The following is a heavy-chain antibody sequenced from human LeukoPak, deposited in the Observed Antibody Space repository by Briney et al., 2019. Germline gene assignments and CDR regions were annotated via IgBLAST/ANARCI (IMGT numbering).Heavy chain of an antibody. CDR2: IIPIFGTA. V-gene: IGHV1-69*05. CDR3: ARQQLVRGYFDY. Sequence: EASVKVSFKASGGTFSSYATSWVRQAPGQGLEWMGGIIPIFGTANYAQKFQGRVTITTDESTSTAYMELSSLRSEDTAVYYCARQQLVRGYFDYWGQGTLVTVSS. D-gene: IGHD6-13*01. CDR1: GGTFSSYA. J-gene: IGHJ4*02.